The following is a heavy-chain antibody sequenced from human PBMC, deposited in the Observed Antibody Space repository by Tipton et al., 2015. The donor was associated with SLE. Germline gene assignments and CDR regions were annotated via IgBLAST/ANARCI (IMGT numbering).Heavy chain of an antibody. CDR3: AKERGGGNFDY. D-gene: IGHD2-15*01. V-gene: IGHV3-53*05. J-gene: IGHJ4*02. CDR2: IYSAGNT. Sequence: GSLRLSCAASGIIVSDNYMSWVRQAPGKGLEWVSVIYSAGNTYYADSVQGRFTISRDVSESTLYLQMNSLRVEDTAIYYCAKERGGGNFDYWGQGTLVTVSS. CDR1: GIIVSDNY.